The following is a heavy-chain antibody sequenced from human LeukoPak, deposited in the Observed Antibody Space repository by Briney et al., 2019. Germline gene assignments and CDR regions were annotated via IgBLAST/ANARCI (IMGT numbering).Heavy chain of an antibody. Sequence: SETLSLTCTVSGGSISSYYWSWIRQPPGKGLGWIGYIYYSGSTDYNPSLKSRVTISVDTSKNQFSLKLSSVTAADTAVYYCARDRFGGSSMDVWGKGTTVTVSS. V-gene: IGHV4-59*01. CDR3: ARDRFGGSSMDV. J-gene: IGHJ6*03. CDR2: IYYSGST. CDR1: GGSISSYY. D-gene: IGHD3-16*01.